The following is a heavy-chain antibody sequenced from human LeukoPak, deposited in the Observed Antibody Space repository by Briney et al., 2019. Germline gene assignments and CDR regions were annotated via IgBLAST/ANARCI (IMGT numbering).Heavy chain of an antibody. CDR1: GYTSTGYY. Sequence: ASVKVSCKASGYTSTGYYMHWVRQAPGQGLEWMGWINPNSGGTNYAQKFQGRVTMTRDTSISTAYMELSRLRSDDTAVYYCARDNGGGSCYDYWGQGTLVTVSS. CDR3: ARDNGGGSCYDY. V-gene: IGHV1-2*02. J-gene: IGHJ4*02. D-gene: IGHD2-15*01. CDR2: INPNSGGT.